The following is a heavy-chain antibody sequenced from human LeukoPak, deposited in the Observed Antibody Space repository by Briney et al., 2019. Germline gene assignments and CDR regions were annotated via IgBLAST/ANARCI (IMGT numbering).Heavy chain of an antibody. D-gene: IGHD6-25*01. J-gene: IGHJ6*02. CDR3: ASSSGHYYYGMDV. CDR1: GFTFSSYA. Sequence: PGGSLRLSCAASGFTFSSYATHWVRQAPGKGLEWVAVISYDGSNKYYADSVKGRFTISRDNSKNTLYLQMNSLRAEDTAVYYCASSSGHYYYGMDVWGQGTTVTVSS. CDR2: ISYDGSNK. V-gene: IGHV3-30-3*01.